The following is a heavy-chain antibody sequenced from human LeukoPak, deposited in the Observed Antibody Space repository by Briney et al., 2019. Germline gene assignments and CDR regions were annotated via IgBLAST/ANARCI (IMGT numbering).Heavy chain of an antibody. J-gene: IGHJ4*02. V-gene: IGHV4-61*02. D-gene: IGHD1-26*01. CDR3: ARGLYSGNREDYFDY. Sequence: SETLSLTCTVSGGSISSGGYYWSWIRRPAGKGLEWIGRIYTSGSTNYNPSLKSRVTISVDTSKNQSSLKLSSVTAADTAVYYCARGLYSGNREDYFDYWGQGTLVTVSS. CDR2: IYTSGST. CDR1: GGSISSGGYY.